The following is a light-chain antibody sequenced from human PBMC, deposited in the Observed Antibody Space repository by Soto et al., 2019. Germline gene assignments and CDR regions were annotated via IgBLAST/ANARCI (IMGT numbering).Light chain of an antibody. V-gene: IGKV3-15*01. CDR3: QQYNNWPPT. Sequence: EIVMTQSPATLSVSPGERATLSCRAGQNIHTNLAWYQQKPGQAPRLLFYGASTRATGIPARFSDSGSGTEFTLTISSLQSEDFAVYYCQQYNNWPPTFGQGTKVDIK. J-gene: IGKJ1*01. CDR1: QNIHTN. CDR2: GAS.